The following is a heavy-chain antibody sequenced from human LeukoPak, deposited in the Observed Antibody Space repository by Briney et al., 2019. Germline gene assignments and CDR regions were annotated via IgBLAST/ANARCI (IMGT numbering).Heavy chain of an antibody. CDR1: GFTFISYS. D-gene: IGHD6-13*01. J-gene: IGHJ3*01. CDR3: VKTFSSSSTDALDF. CDR2: ISTTNGYI. Sequence: PGGSLRLSCAASGFTFISYSMNWVRQAPGKGLEWVSSISTTNGYIYYADSVKGRFTISRDNAENSLYLQMNSLRAEDTALYYSVKTFSSSSTDALDFWGQGTMVIVSS. V-gene: IGHV3-21*01.